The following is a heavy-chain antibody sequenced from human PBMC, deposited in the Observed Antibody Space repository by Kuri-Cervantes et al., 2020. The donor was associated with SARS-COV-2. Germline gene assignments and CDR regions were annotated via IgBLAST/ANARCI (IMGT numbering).Heavy chain of an antibody. Sequence: SETLSLTCAVYGGSGSGYYWSWIRQPPGKGLEWIGEINHSGSTNYNPSLKSRVTISVDTSKNQFSLKLSSVTAADTAVYYCARKMDTAMVIDYWGQGTLVTVSS. J-gene: IGHJ4*02. CDR1: GGSGSGYY. CDR2: INHSGST. V-gene: IGHV4-34*01. D-gene: IGHD5-18*01. CDR3: ARKMDTAMVIDY.